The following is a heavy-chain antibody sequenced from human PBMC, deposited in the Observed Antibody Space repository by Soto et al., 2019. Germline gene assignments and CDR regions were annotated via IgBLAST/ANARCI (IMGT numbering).Heavy chain of an antibody. Sequence: QVQLQQWGAGLLKPSETLSLTCAVYGGSFSGYYWSWIRQPPGKGLEWIGEINHSGSTNYNPSLKSLVTISVDTSKNQFSLKLSSVTAADTAVYYCARVPYYNYWGQGTLVTVSS. CDR3: ARVPYYNY. CDR1: GGSFSGYY. V-gene: IGHV4-34*01. D-gene: IGHD3-10*01. CDR2: INHSGST. J-gene: IGHJ4*02.